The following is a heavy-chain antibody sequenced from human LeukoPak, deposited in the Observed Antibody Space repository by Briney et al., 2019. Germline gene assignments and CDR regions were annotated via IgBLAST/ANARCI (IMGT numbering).Heavy chain of an antibody. CDR2: INPSGGST. D-gene: IGHD5-12*01. CDR3: ARDESVGYSGYGWRYSSGCGC. V-gene: IGHV1-46*01. Sequence: GASVKVSCMASGYTFTSYYMHWVRQAPGQGLEWMGIINPSGGSTSYAQKFQGRVTMTRDTSTSTVYMELSNLRSEDTAVYYCARDESVGYSGYGWRYSSGCGCWGQGTLVTVSS. J-gene: IGHJ4*02. CDR1: GYTFTSYY.